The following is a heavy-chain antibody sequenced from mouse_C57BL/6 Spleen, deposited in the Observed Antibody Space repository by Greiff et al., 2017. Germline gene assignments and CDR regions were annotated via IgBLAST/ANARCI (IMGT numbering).Heavy chain of an antibody. J-gene: IGHJ3*01. CDR2: INPGSGGT. CDR3: ARHYDYEFAY. D-gene: IGHD2-4*01. V-gene: IGHV1-54*01. CDR1: GYAFTNYL. Sequence: VKLQESGAELVRPGTSVKVSCKASGYAFTNYLIEWVKQRPGQGLEWIGVINPGSGGTNYTEKFKGKATLTADKSSSTAYMQLSSLTSEDSAVYFCARHYDYEFAYWGQGTLVTVSA.